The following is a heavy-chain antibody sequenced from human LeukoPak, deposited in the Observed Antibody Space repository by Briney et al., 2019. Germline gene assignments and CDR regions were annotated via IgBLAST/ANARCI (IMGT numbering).Heavy chain of an antibody. J-gene: IGHJ4*02. CDR2: ISYDGSNK. V-gene: IGHV3-30*04. Sequence: PGRSLRLSCAASGFTFSSYAMHWVRQAPGKGLEWVAVISYDGSNKYYADSVKGRFTISRDNSKNTLYLQMNSLRAEDTAVYYCARVARELLRSYFDYWGQGTLVTVSS. CDR1: GFTFSSYA. D-gene: IGHD1-26*01. CDR3: ARVARELLRSYFDY.